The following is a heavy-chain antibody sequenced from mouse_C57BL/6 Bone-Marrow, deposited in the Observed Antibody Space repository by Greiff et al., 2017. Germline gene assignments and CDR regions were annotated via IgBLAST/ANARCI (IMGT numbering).Heavy chain of an antibody. D-gene: IGHD1-2*01. V-gene: IGHV1-69*01. CDR2: IDPSDSYT. CDR1: GYTFTSYW. Sequence: QVQLQQPGAELVMPGASVKLSCKASGYTFTSYWMHWVKQRPGQGLEWIGEIDPSDSYTNYNQKFKGKSTLTVDKSSSTAYMPLSSLTSEDSAVYYCARTYGSAWFAYWGQGTLVTVSA. CDR3: ARTYGSAWFAY. J-gene: IGHJ3*01.